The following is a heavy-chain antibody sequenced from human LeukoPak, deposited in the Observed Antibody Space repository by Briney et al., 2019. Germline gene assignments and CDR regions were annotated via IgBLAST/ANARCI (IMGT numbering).Heavy chain of an antibody. D-gene: IGHD3/OR15-3a*01. J-gene: IGHJ4*02. CDR2: IYSGGST. V-gene: IGHV3-53*01. CDR3: ARVDVEGYYFDY. Sequence: GGSLRLSCAASGFTVSSNYMSWVRQAPGMGLEWVSVIYSGGSTYYADSVKGRFTISRDNSKNTLYLQMNSLRAEDTAVYYCARVDVEGYYFDYWGQGTLVTVSS. CDR1: GFTVSSNY.